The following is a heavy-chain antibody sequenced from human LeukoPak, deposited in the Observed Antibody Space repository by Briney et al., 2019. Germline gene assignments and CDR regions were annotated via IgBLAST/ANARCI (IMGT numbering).Heavy chain of an antibody. V-gene: IGHV3-7*01. CDR3: SSQPAVIDLDF. D-gene: IGHD2/OR15-2a*01. Sequence: GGSLRLSCAASGFSFSSYWMTWVRQVPGKGLEWVANIKPDGSGKHYVDSVKGRFTISRDNAKSSLYLQMDSLRVEDTAVYYCSSQPAVIDLDFWGQGALVTVSS. CDR2: IKPDGSGK. J-gene: IGHJ4*02. CDR1: GFSFSSYW.